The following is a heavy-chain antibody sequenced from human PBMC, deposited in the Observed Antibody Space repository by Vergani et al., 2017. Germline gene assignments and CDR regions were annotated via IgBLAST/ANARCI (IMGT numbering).Heavy chain of an antibody. J-gene: IGHJ4*02. V-gene: IGHV4-31*03. D-gene: IGHD3-9*01. CDR2: IYHSGGA. CDR1: GGSISSGGYY. CDR3: ARTESFILRYFHWAL. Sequence: QVQLQESGPGLVKPSQTLSLTCTVSGGSISSGGYYWSWIRQHLGKGLEWIGNIYHSGGAYYNPSLKGRVTISVDTSKNQFSLEVTSVTAADTAIYFCARTESFILRYFHWALWGQGTLVTVSS.